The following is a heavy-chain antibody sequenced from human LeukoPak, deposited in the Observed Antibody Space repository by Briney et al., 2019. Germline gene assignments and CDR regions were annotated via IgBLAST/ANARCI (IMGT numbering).Heavy chain of an antibody. D-gene: IGHD3-22*01. V-gene: IGHV3-7*01. CDR3: ARVYFQYYYDSSGQNDY. CDR1: GFTFSSYW. J-gene: IGHJ4*02. CDR2: IKQDGSEK. Sequence: GGSLRLSXAASGFTFSSYWMSWVRRAPGKGLEWVANIKQDGSEKYYVDSVKGRFTISRDNAKNSLYLQMNSLRAEDTAVYYCARVYFQYYYDSSGQNDYWGQGILVTVSS.